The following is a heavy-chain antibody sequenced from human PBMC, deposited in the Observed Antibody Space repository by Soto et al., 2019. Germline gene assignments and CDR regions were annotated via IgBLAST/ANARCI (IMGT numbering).Heavy chain of an antibody. CDR2: INSDGSST. CDR1: GFTFSSYW. V-gene: IGHV3-74*01. D-gene: IGHD6-19*01. J-gene: IGHJ5*02. CDR3: ARDGSLCSSGWYDYNWFDP. Sequence: PGGSLRLSCAASGFTFSSYWMHWVRQAPGKGLVWVSRINSDGSSTSYADSVKGRFTISRDNAKNTLYLQMNSLRPEDTAVYYCARDGSLCSSGWYDYNWFDPWGQGTLVTVS.